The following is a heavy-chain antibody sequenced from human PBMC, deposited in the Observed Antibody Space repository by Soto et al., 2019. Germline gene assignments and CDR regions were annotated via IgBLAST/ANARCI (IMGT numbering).Heavy chain of an antibody. CDR1: VGSISIYS. CDR2: IYTSGST. Sequence: PSETLSLTCIVSVGSISIYSWRWIRQPAGKGLEWIGRIYTSGSTNYNPSLKSRVTMSVDTSKNQFSLKLSSVAAADTAVYYCAREVPINWFDPWGQGTMVTVSS. J-gene: IGHJ5*02. V-gene: IGHV4-4*07. CDR3: AREVPINWFDP. D-gene: IGHD1-1*01.